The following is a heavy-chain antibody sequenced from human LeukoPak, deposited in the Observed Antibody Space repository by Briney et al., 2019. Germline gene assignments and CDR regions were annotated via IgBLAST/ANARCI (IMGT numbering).Heavy chain of an antibody. CDR1: GFTFTIYA. CDR3: ARGSSAWPRDAFDI. Sequence: GGSLRLSCAASGFTFTIYAMHWVRQAPGKGLEWVLYISSSGTTIYYADSVKGRFTISRDNAKNSLYLQMNSLRAEDTAVYYCARGSSAWPRDAFDIWGQGTMVTVSS. D-gene: IGHD6-19*01. J-gene: IGHJ3*02. CDR2: ISSSGTTI. V-gene: IGHV3-48*04.